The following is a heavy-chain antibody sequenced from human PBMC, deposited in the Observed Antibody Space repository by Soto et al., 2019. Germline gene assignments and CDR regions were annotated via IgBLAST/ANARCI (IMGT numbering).Heavy chain of an antibody. V-gene: IGHV3-23*05. J-gene: IGHJ5*01. CDR1: GFTFYTYA. Sequence: PGGSLRLSCEAPGFTFYTYAMIWVRQAPGKGLEWVTAIDSDGTDTYYADFVKGRFTVSRDNSKNTLYLQMRSLTAEDTALYYCAKGRLAVGSDWFDSWGPGTLVTVSS. CDR2: IDSDGTDT. CDR3: AKGRLAVGSDWFDS. D-gene: IGHD1-26*01.